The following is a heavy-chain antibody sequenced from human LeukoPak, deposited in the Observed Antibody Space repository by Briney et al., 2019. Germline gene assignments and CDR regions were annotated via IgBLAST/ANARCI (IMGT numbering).Heavy chain of an antibody. V-gene: IGHV4-30-2*01. Sequence: SETLSLTCAVSGGPISSGGYSWTWIRQPPGKGLEWIGYIFQSGSPSYNPSLRSRVTISVDTSRNRFSLELISVTAADTAMYYCARDRAGSGLLDFWGQGTMVTVSS. CDR2: IFQSGSP. CDR3: ARDRAGSGLLDF. J-gene: IGHJ3*01. CDR1: GGPISSGGYS. D-gene: IGHD2-15*01.